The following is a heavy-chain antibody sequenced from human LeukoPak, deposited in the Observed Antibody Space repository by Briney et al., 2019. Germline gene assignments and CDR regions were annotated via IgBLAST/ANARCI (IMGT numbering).Heavy chain of an antibody. CDR2: MNPKSGFT. J-gene: IGHJ4*02. Sequence: GASVKVSCKASGYTFTNYNIHWVRQATGHGPEWLGWMNPKSGFTGYAQRVRGRVTMTRETFTNTAFMELTRLRFDDTAVYYCARGGSLDEDSVRTFDYWGQGSLVSVSS. CDR3: ARGGSLDEDSVRTFDY. CDR1: GYTFTNYN. V-gene: IGHV1-8*01. D-gene: IGHD1-14*01.